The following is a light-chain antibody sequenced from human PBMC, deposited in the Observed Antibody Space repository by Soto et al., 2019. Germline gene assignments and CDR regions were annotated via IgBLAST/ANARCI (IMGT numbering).Light chain of an antibody. CDR3: SSYAGSPVV. CDR2: EVS. V-gene: IGLV2-8*01. Sequence: QSALTQPPSVSGSPGQSVTISCTGTSSDVGGYNYVSWYQQHPGKAPKLMIYEVSKRPSGVPDRFSGSKSGNTASLTVSGLQAEDEADYYCSSYAGSPVVFGGGTKVTVL. J-gene: IGLJ2*01. CDR1: SSDVGGYNY.